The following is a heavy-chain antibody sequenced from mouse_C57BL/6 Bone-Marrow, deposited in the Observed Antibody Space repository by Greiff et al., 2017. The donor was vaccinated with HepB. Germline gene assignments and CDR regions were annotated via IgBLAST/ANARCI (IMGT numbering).Heavy chain of an antibody. CDR1: GYTFTSYW. CDR2: IYPSDSET. V-gene: IGHV1-61*01. D-gene: IGHD6-1*01. CDR3: ARGGIALEGYFDY. Sequence: VQLQQPGAELVRPGSSVKLSCKASGYTFTSYWMDWVKQRPGQGLEWIGNIYPSDSETHYNQKFKDKATLTVDKSSSTAYMQLSSLTSEDSAVYYCARGGIALEGYFDYWGQGTTLTVSS. J-gene: IGHJ2*01.